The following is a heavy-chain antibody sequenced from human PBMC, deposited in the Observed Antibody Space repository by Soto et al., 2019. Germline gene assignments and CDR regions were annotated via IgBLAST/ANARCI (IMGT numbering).Heavy chain of an antibody. J-gene: IGHJ4*02. CDR1: GASISSYY. CDR3: ARDKGITTDY. D-gene: IGHD3-22*01. CDR2: IYYSGVVT. Sequence: SETLSLTCPVSGASISSYYWSWIRQPPGKGLEWVGYIYYSGVVTYYNPSLKSRVTISVDTSKNQFSLKLSSVTAADTAVYYCARDKGITTDYWGQGTLVTVSS. V-gene: IGHV4-59*12.